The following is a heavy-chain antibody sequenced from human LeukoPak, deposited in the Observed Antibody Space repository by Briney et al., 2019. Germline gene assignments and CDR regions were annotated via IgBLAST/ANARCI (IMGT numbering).Heavy chain of an antibody. CDR3: AREYCSSTSCYAGYNWFDP. V-gene: IGHV3-21*01. CDR2: ISSSSSYI. Sequence: PGGSLRLSCAASGFTFSSSTMDWVRQAPGKGLEWVSSISSSSSYIYYADSVKGRFTISRDNAKNSLYLQMDSLRAEDTAVYYCAREYCSSTSCYAGYNWFDPWGQGTLVTVSS. J-gene: IGHJ5*02. D-gene: IGHD2-2*01. CDR1: GFTFSSST.